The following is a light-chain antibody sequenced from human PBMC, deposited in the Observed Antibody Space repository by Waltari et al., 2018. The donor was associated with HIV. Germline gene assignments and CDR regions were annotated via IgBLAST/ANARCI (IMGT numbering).Light chain of an antibody. J-gene: IGLJ3*02. V-gene: IGLV2-14*01. Sequence: QSALTQPPSVSGSPGQSITISCTGTSSDVAGYNYVSWYQQHPGKAPKLMIYEISRRPSGVASLFSASTSGNTASLTISGHQAEDEADYYCSSYTSSTLWVFGGGTKLTVL. CDR1: SSDVAGYNY. CDR3: SSYTSSTLWV. CDR2: EIS.